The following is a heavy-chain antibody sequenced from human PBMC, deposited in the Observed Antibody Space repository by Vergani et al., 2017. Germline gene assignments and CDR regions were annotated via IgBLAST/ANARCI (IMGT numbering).Heavy chain of an antibody. V-gene: IGHV3-74*01. CDR1: GFSFSGYW. CDR2: IKSDGSIT. Sequence: EVQLVESGGGLIHPGGSLRLSCEGSGFSFSGYWMHWVRQSPEKGLVWVSRIKSDGSITNYADSVKGRFTISRDNAKNTLYLEMNSLRAEDTAVYYCARVPPGYNWNSENGYFDYWGQGTLVTVSS. D-gene: IGHD1-7*01. J-gene: IGHJ4*02. CDR3: ARVPPGYNWNSENGYFDY.